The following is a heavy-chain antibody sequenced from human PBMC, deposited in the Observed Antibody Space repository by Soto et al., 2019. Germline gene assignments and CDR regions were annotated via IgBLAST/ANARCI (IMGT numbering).Heavy chain of an antibody. D-gene: IGHD3-9*01. CDR3: VKFDFDWLYPDYYYGMDV. Sequence: PGGSLRLSCSASGFTFSSYAMHWVRQAPGKGLEYVSAISSNGGSTYYADSVKGRFTISRDNSKNTLYLQMSSLRAEDTALYYFVKFDFDWLYPDYYYGMDVWGQGTTVTVSS. CDR1: GFTFSSYA. CDR2: ISSNGGST. J-gene: IGHJ6*02. V-gene: IGHV3-64D*08.